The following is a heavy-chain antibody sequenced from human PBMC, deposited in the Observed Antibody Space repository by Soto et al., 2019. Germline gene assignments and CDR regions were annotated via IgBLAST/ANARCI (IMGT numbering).Heavy chain of an antibody. D-gene: IGHD6-13*01. CDR2: INQSGFT. CDR1: GGSFSGYY. J-gene: IGHJ4*02. CDR3: ARFPFDRSSWTTPRYFDY. Sequence: QVQLQQWGAGLLKPAETLSLTCAVYGGSFSGYYWTWIRQPPGKGLEGIGEINQSGFTNYNPSLESRVTMSVDTSRNQFSLRLSSVTAADTAVYYCARFPFDRSSWTTPRYFDYWGQGTLVTVSS. V-gene: IGHV4-34*01.